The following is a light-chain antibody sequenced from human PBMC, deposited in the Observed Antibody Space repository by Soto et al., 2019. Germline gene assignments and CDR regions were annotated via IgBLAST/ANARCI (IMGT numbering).Light chain of an antibody. CDR2: RND. J-gene: IGLJ2*01. CDR1: NSNIGNNF. Sequence: QSVLTQPPSASGTPGQRVTISCSGSNSNIGNNFAYWYQRLPGTAPKLLIYRNDQRPSGVPDRISGSKSGTSASLAISGLGSEDEAEYYCAAWDDSLNGVVFCGGTKLTVL. V-gene: IGLV1-47*01. CDR3: AAWDDSLNGVV.